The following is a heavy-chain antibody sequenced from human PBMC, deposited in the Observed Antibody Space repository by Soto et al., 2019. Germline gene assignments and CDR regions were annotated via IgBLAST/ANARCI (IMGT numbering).Heavy chain of an antibody. Sequence: GGSLRLSCAASGFTFSSYGMHWVRQAPGKGLEWVAVISYDGSNKYYADSVKGRFTISRDNSKNTLYLQMNSLRAEDTAVYYCAKAHDILTGYYGVDYYYGMDVWGQGNTVTVSS. V-gene: IGHV3-30*18. CDR3: AKAHDILTGYYGVDYYYGMDV. J-gene: IGHJ6*02. CDR1: GFTFSSYG. CDR2: ISYDGSNK. D-gene: IGHD3-9*01.